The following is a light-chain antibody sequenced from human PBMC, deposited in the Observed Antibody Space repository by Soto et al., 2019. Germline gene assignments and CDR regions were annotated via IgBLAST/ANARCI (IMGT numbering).Light chain of an antibody. J-gene: IGLJ1*01. Sequence: QSVLTQPPSVSGAPGQRVTISCTRSTSNIGAGYDVHWYQQLPGAAPKLLIYGNNNRPSGVPDRFSGSRSGTSASLAITGLQADDEADFYCQSYDSSLSCYVFGTGTKLTVL. V-gene: IGLV1-40*01. CDR1: TSNIGAGYD. CDR3: QSYDSSLSCYV. CDR2: GNN.